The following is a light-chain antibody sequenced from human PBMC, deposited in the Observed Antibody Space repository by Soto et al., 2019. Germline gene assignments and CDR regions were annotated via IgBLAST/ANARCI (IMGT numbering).Light chain of an antibody. CDR3: QQYETFSSWT. J-gene: IGKJ1*01. Sequence: MQKNQSPSILSTSVGDRVTITCRASQRIDTWLAWYQQKPGTAPKLLIYKATTLQSGVPSRFSGSGSGTEFTLAISSLEPDDFATYYCQQYETFSSWTFGQGTKVDIK. CDR1: QRIDTW. CDR2: KAT. V-gene: IGKV1-5*03.